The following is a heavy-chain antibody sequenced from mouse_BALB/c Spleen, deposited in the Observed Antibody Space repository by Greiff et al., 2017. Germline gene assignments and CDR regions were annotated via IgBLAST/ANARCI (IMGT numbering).Heavy chain of an antibody. V-gene: IGHV1S81*02. CDR3: AREGKIYYDYDDYAMDY. CDR1: GYTFTSYW. CDR2: INPSNGRT. D-gene: IGHD2-4*01. J-gene: IGHJ4*01. Sequence: VQLQQPGAELVKPGASVKLSCKASGYTFTSYWMHWVKQRPGQGLEWIGEINPSNGRTNYNEKFKSKATLTVDKSSSTAYMQLSSLTSEDSAVYYCAREGKIYYDYDDYAMDYWGQGTSVTVSS.